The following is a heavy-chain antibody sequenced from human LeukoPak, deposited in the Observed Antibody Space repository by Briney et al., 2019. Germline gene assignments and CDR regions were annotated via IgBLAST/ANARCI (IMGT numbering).Heavy chain of an antibody. CDR2: IYPGGSDT. J-gene: IGHJ4*02. CDR3: ARHNAAADNFAY. V-gene: IGHV5-51*01. CDR1: GYSFTSYW. Sequence: GESLKISCKGSGYSFTSYWIGGVRQMPGKGLEGMGIIYPGGSDTRYSPSFQGQVPISAAKSISTAYLTWRSLKASDTAMYYCARHNAAADNFAYWGQGTLVTVSS. D-gene: IGHD6-13*01.